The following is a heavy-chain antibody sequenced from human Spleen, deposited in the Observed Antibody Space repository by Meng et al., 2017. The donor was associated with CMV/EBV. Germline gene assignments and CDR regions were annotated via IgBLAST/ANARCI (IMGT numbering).Heavy chain of an antibody. V-gene: IGHV5-51*01. D-gene: IGHD1-26*01. Sequence: GESLKISCEVSGYSFNNYWIGWVRQMPGKGLEWMGIIYPGDSDTRYSPSFQGQVTISADKSITTAYLQWSSLKASDTAMYYCARAIPGATGYFDYWGQGSLVTVSS. CDR1: GYSFNNYW. J-gene: IGHJ4*02. CDR3: ARAIPGATGYFDY. CDR2: IYPGDSDT.